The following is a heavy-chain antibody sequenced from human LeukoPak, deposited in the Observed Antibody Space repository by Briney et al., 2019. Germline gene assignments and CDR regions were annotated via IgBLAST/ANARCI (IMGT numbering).Heavy chain of an antibody. CDR2: ITGDGGTT. D-gene: IGHD1-26*01. V-gene: IGHV3-23*01. CDR1: GLTFSNNA. J-gene: IGHJ4*02. CDR3: ARDQGYSGSYTFVY. Sequence: GGSLRLSCAASGLTFSNNAMNWVRQAPGKGLEWVSVITGDGGTTDYADSVKGRFTISRDNSKNTLYLQMNSLRAEDTAVYYCARDQGYSGSYTFVYWGQGTLVTVSS.